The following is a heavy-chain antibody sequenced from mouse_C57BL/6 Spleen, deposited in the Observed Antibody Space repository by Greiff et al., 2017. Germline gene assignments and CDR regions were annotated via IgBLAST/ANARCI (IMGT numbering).Heavy chain of an antibody. D-gene: IGHD2-4*01. Sequence: EVKLMESGGGLVKPGGSLKLSCAASGFTFSSYAMSWVRQTPEKRLEWVATISDGGSYTYYPDNVKGRFTISRDNAKNNLYLQMSHLKSEDTAMYYCARKPYDYDGAFAYWGQGTLVTVSA. CDR1: GFTFSSYA. J-gene: IGHJ3*01. CDR3: ARKPYDYDGAFAY. CDR2: ISDGGSYT. V-gene: IGHV5-4*03.